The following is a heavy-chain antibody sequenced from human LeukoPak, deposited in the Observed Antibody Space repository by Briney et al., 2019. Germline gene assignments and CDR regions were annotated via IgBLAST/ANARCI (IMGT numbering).Heavy chain of an antibody. CDR1: GYTFTTYV. CDR2: INAGNGYT. J-gene: IGHJ6*02. Sequence: ASVKVSCKASGYTFTTYVTHWVRQAPGQRLEWMGWINAGNGYTKSSQRFQGRVTFTRDASASTAYMELSSLRSEDTAVYYCARGPGITGTAPGLDVWGQGTTVTVSS. D-gene: IGHD1-7*01. CDR3: ARGPGITGTAPGLDV. V-gene: IGHV1-3*01.